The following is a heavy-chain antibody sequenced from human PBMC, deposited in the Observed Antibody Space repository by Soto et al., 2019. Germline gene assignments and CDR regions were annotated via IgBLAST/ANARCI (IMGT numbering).Heavy chain of an antibody. J-gene: IGHJ4*02. CDR2: IYYSGST. D-gene: IGHD2-15*01. CDR3: ATSTGIWLPLDY. CDR1: GGSISSGGYY. Sequence: QVQLQESGPGLVKPSQTLSLTCTVSGGSISSGGYYWSWIRQHPGRGLEWIGYIYYSGSTYYNPSLKSRVTISVDTSKHQFSLKLSSVTAADTAVYYCATSTGIWLPLDYWGQGTLVTVSS. V-gene: IGHV4-31*03.